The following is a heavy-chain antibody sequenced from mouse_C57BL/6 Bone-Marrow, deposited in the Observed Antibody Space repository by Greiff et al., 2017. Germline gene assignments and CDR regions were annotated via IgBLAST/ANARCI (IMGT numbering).Heavy chain of an antibody. V-gene: IGHV1-55*01. D-gene: IGHD1-1*01. J-gene: IGHJ2*01. CDR2: IYPGSGST. CDR3: ARNPYYYGRG. CDR1: GYTFTSYW. Sequence: QVQLKQPGAELVKPGASVKMSCKASGYTFTSYWITWVKQRPGQGLEWIGDIYPGSGSTNYNEKFKSKATLTVDTSSSTAYMQLSSLTSEDSAVYYCARNPYYYGRGWGQGTTLTVSS.